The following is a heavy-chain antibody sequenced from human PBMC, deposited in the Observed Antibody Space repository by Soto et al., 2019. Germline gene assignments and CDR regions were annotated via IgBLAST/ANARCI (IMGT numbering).Heavy chain of an antibody. Sequence: PGGSLRLSCAASGFTFSSYAMHWVRQAPGKGLEWVAVISYDGSNKYYADSVKGRFTISRDNSKNTLYLQMNSLRAEDTAVYYCARGGGSRGYSYGYFHYFDYWGQGTLVTVSS. V-gene: IGHV3-30-3*01. CDR1: GFTFSSYA. CDR3: ARGGGSRGYSYGYFHYFDY. CDR2: ISYDGSNK. J-gene: IGHJ4*02. D-gene: IGHD5-18*01.